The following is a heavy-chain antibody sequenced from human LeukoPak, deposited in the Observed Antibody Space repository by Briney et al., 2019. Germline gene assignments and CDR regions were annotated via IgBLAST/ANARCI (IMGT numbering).Heavy chain of an antibody. Sequence: GGSLRLSRAASGFTFSTYWMHWVRQAPGKGVGWVSRIVSEGSGATYADSVRGRFTISRDNAKNTLYLQMNSLRAEDTAVYYCARGGSPPEALGDAFDIWGQGTMVTVSS. J-gene: IGHJ3*02. V-gene: IGHV3-74*01. CDR1: GFTFSTYW. CDR3: ARGGSPPEALGDAFDI. CDR2: IVSEGSGA. D-gene: IGHD1-26*01.